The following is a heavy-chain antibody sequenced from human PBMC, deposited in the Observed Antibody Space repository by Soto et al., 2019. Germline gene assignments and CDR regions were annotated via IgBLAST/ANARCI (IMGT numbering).Heavy chain of an antibody. V-gene: IGHV3-15*01. CDR3: TTEKYYDFWSGYLSAPY. Sequence: PGGSLRLSCAASGFTFSNAWMSWVRQAPGKGLEWVGRIKSKTDGGTTDYAAPVKGRFTISRDDSKNTLYLQMNSLKTEDTAVYYCTTEKYYDFWSGYLSAPYWGQGTLVTVSS. CDR1: GFTFSNAW. CDR2: IKSKTDGGTT. D-gene: IGHD3-3*01. J-gene: IGHJ4*02.